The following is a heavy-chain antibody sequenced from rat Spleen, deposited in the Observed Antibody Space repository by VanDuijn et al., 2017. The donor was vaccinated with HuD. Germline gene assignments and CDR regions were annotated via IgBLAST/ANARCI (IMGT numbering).Heavy chain of an antibody. J-gene: IGHJ2*01. CDR1: GFNFSDYY. V-gene: IGHV5-20*01. Sequence: EVQLVESGGGLVQPGRSLTLSCAASGFNFSDYYMAWVRQAPTRGLEWVASINYNGSNTYYLDSVKCRFTISRDNAKSSLYLQMDSLRSEDTTTYYCTRDRILRSARFDYWGQGVMVTVSS. D-gene: IGHD1-6*01. CDR2: INYNGSNT. CDR3: TRDRILRSARFDY.